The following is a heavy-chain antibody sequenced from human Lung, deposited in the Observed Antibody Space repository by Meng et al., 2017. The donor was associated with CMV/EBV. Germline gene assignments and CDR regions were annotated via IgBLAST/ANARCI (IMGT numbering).Heavy chain of an antibody. D-gene: IGHD1-7*01. J-gene: IGHJ4*02. CDR1: GFTFSNFG. CDR3: AKDMRDFGELLEY. Sequence: GESLKISCAASGFTFSNFGMHWVRQAPGRGLEWVALLWYDGSNTNYADSVKGRFTISRDNSKNTVYLQMNSLRVEDTAVHYCAKDMRDFGELLEYWGQGTLVTVSS. CDR2: LWYDGSNT. V-gene: IGHV3-33*06.